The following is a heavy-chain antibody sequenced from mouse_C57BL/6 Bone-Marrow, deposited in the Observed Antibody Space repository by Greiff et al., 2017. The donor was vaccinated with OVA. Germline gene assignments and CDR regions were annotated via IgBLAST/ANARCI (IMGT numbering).Heavy chain of an antibody. D-gene: IGHD2-2*01. V-gene: IGHV6-3*01. CDR1: GFTFSNYW. CDR2: IRLKYDNYAT. CDR3: NYGYDGERLYWYFDV. Sequence: EVKLQESGGGLVQPGGSMKLSCVASGFTFSNYWMNWVRQSPEKGLEWVAQIRLKYDNYATNYAESVKGRLTISIDDSKSSVYLQMNNLRAEYTGIYYCNYGYDGERLYWYFDVWGTGTTVTVSS. J-gene: IGHJ1*03.